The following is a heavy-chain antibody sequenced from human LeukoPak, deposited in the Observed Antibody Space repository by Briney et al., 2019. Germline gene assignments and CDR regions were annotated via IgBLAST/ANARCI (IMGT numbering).Heavy chain of an antibody. V-gene: IGHV4-30-4*01. D-gene: IGHD4-17*01. J-gene: IGHJ6*02. CDR2: IYYSGST. CDR3: ARDYGDYDGNYYYGMDV. CDR1: GGSISSGDYY. Sequence: SQTLSLTCTVSGGSISSGDYYWSWIRQPPGKGLEWIGYIYYSGSTYYNPSLKSRVTISVDTSKNRFSLKLSSVTAADTAVYYCARDYGDYDGNYYYGMDVWGQGTTVTVSS.